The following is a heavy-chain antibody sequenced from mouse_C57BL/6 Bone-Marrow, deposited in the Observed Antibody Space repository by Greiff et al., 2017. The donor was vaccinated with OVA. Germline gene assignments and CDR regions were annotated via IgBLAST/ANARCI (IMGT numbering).Heavy chain of an antibody. V-gene: IGHV2-9-1*01. Sequence: VQRVESGPGLVAPSQSLSITCTVSGFSLTSYAISWVRQPPGKGLEWLGVIWTGGGTNYNSALKSRLSISKDNSKCQIFLKMNSLQTYDTARVYCGRISRGFAYWGQGTLVTVSA. CDR2: IWTGGGT. CDR3: GRISRGFAY. J-gene: IGHJ3*01. CDR1: GFSLTSYA.